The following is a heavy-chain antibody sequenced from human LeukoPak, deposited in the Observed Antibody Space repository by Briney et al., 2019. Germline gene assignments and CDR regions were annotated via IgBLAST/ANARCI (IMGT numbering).Heavy chain of an antibody. Sequence: GGSLRLSCAASGFTFSSYGMHWVRQAPGKGLEWVAFIRYDGSNKYYADSVKGRFTISRDNSKNTLYLQMNSLRAEDTAVYYCAKDTYYDFWSGYSYFDYWGQGTLVTVSS. V-gene: IGHV3-30*02. CDR1: GFTFSSYG. CDR2: IRYDGSNK. CDR3: AKDTYYDFWSGYSYFDY. D-gene: IGHD3-3*01. J-gene: IGHJ4*02.